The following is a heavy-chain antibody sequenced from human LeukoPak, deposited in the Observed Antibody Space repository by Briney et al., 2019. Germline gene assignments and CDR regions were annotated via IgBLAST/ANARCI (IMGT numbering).Heavy chain of an antibody. V-gene: IGHV3-66*01. D-gene: IGHD3-10*01. CDR2: IYSGGST. CDR3: ARDTSFDYYGSGSYYDAFDI. CDR1: GFTVSSNY. J-gene: IGHJ3*02. Sequence: GGSLRLSCAASGFTVSSNYMSWVRQAPGKGLEWVSVIYSGGSTYYADSVKGRFTISRDNSKNTLYLQMNSLRAEDTAVYYCARDTSFDYYGSGSYYDAFDIWGQGTMVTASS.